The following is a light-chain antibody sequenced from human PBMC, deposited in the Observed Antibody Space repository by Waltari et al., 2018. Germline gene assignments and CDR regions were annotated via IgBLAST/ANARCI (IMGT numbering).Light chain of an antibody. V-gene: IGKV3-15*01. CDR1: QRISTN. Sequence: EMVLTQSPDTLSVSLGERATLSCGASQRISTNLAWYQQKPGQAPRLLMSDASARATGIPARFSGSGSGTEFTLTISSLQPEDSAVYYCQEYNNWHRGFTFGPGTKLEIK. CDR3: QEYNNWHRGFT. J-gene: IGKJ3*01. CDR2: DAS.